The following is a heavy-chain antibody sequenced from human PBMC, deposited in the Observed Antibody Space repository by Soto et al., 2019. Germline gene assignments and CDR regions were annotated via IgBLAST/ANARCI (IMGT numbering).Heavy chain of an antibody. V-gene: IGHV3-7*04. Sequence: EVPLVESGGGLVQPGGSLRLSCAASGFTISRYRMTWVRQAPGQGLEWVANIKQDGTEKFYVDSVKGRFTISRDNAKNSLYLQRNSLRAEDTAVYYCARDGDGIVATSNVFDYWGQGTLVTVSS. D-gene: IGHD5-12*01. CDR3: ARDGDGIVATSNVFDY. CDR1: GFTISRYR. CDR2: IKQDGTEK. J-gene: IGHJ4*02.